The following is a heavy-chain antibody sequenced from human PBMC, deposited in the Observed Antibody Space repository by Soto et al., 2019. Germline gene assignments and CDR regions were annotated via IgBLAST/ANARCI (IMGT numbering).Heavy chain of an antibody. D-gene: IGHD6-19*01. CDR2: IDPSDSYT. Sequence: GESLKISCNGSGYSFTNYWITWVRQMPGKGLEWMGRIDPSDSYTNYSPSFQGHVTISVDKSISTAYLQWCSLRASDTAMYYCARREHSTGWYNYWGQGTLVTVSS. CDR1: GYSFTNYW. CDR3: ARREHSTGWYNY. V-gene: IGHV5-10-1*01. J-gene: IGHJ4*02.